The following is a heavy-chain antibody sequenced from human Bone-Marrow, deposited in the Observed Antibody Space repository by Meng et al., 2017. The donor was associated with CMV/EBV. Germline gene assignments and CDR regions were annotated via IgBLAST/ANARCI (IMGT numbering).Heavy chain of an antibody. CDR2: VNPNSGNT. CDR1: GYSFTSYD. J-gene: IGHJ4*02. V-gene: IGHV1-8*01. D-gene: IGHD3-22*01. Sequence: AYGYSFTSYDINWVRQATGQGLEWLGWVNPNSGNTGSAQRFQGRVTMTRNTSISTAYMELSSLRSEDTAVYYCARGLYDSSGYYLDYWDQGTLVTVSS. CDR3: ARGLYDSSGYYLDY.